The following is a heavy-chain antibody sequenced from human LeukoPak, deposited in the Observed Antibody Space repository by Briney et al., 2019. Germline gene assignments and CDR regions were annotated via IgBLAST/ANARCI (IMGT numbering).Heavy chain of an antibody. CDR2: ISGSGGST. V-gene: IGHV3-23*01. CDR1: GFTFSTYA. D-gene: IGHD5-24*01. J-gene: IGHJ4*02. CDR3: AKDDGWVQYAN. Sequence: PGGSLRLSCAASGFTFSTYAMSWVRQAPGKGLEWVSAISGSGGSTYYTDSVKGRFTISRDNSKNTLYLQMNSLRVEDTAVYYCAKDDGWVQYANWGQGTLVTVSS.